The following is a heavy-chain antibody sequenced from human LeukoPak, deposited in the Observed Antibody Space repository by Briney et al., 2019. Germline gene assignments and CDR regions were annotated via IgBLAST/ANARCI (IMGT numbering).Heavy chain of an antibody. CDR3: ARLDYYDSSNFDY. Sequence: PGRFLRLSCAASGFTFSSYAMHWVRQAPGKGLEWVAVISYDGSNKYYADSVKGRFTISRDNSKNTLYLQMNSLRAEDTAVYYCARLDYYDSSNFDYWGREPWSPSPQ. D-gene: IGHD3-22*01. V-gene: IGHV3-30-3*01. J-gene: IGHJ4*02. CDR1: GFTFSSYA. CDR2: ISYDGSNK.